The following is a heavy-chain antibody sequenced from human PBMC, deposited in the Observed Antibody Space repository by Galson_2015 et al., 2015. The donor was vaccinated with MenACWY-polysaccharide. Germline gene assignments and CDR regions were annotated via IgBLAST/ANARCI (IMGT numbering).Heavy chain of an antibody. CDR3: TRGGGRYYVDY. J-gene: IGHJ4*02. V-gene: IGHV1-2*02. Sequence: SVKVSCKPSGYTFTDCYIHWVRQAPGQGLEWMGWINPNGGGTHYEQKYQARVTMTRDTSINTAYMELSRLSSDDTAVYYCTRGGGRYYVDYWGQGTLVTVSS. CDR1: GYTFTDCY. D-gene: IGHD6-19*01. CDR2: INPNGGGT.